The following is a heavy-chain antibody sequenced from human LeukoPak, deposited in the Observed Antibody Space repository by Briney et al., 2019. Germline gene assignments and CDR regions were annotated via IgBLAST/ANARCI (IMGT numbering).Heavy chain of an antibody. D-gene: IGHD2-2*01. CDR1: GFTVSGTY. CDR3: ARGTSFVPGANSNDAFDI. V-gene: IGHV3-66*01. CDR2: IYRSGRT. J-gene: IGHJ3*02. Sequence: GGSLRLSCAASGFTVSGTYMTWVRQAPGKGLEWVSLIYRSGRTYYAASVKGRFTISRDNSKNTLYLQMNSLRAEDTAVYYCARGTSFVPGANSNDAFDIWGQGTMVTASS.